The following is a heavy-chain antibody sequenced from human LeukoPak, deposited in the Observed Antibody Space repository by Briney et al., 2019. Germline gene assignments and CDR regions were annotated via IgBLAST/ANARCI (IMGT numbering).Heavy chain of an antibody. D-gene: IGHD3-10*01. CDR1: GGSFSGYY. V-gene: IGHV4-34*01. CDR2: INHSGST. Sequence: PSETLSLTCAVYGGSFSGYYWSWIRQPPGKGLEWIGEINHSGSTNYNPSLKSRVTISVDTSKNQFSLKLSSVTAADTAVYYCAREVLLWFGELLYFDYWGQGTLVTVSS. J-gene: IGHJ4*02. CDR3: AREVLLWFGELLYFDY.